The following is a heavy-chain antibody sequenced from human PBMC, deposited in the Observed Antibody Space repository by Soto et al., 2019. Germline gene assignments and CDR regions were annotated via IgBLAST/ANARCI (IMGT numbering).Heavy chain of an antibody. CDR3: ARDLWGYCGADCYPLDV. V-gene: IGHV4-59*01. J-gene: IGHJ6*02. CDR2: MYNAGST. Sequence: SETLSLTCTVSGGSISSYYWSWIRQPPGKGLEWIGYMYNAGSTIYNPSLKSRVTISVDTSKNQFSLRLNSVTAADTAVYYCARDLWGYCGADCYPLDVWGQGTTVTVS. CDR1: GGSISSYY. D-gene: IGHD2-21*02.